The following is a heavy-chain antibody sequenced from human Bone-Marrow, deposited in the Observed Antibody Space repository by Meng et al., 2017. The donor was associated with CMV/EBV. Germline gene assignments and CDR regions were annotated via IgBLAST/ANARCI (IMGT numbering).Heavy chain of an antibody. J-gene: IGHJ6*02. V-gene: IGHV3-73*01. CDR1: GFTFSGSA. CDR2: IRSKANSYAT. CDR3: TRLIESGYSYGPDDYYYGMDV. Sequence: GESLKISCAASGFTFSGSAMHWVRQASGKGLEWVGRIRSKANSYATAYAASVKGRFTISRDDSKNTAYLQMNSLKTEDTAVYYCTRLIESGYSYGPDDYYYGMDVWGQGTTVTVPS. D-gene: IGHD5-18*01.